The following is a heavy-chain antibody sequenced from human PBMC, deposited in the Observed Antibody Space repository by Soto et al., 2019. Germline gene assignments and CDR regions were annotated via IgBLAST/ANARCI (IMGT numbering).Heavy chain of an antibody. D-gene: IGHD6-13*01. J-gene: IGHJ6*02. CDR1: GFTFSSYS. CDR2: ISSSSSYI. CDR3: ARLIRYSSSGSYYGMDV. Sequence: EVQLVESGGGLVKPGGSLRLSCAASGFTFSSYSMNWVRQAPGKGLEWVSSISSSSSYIYYADSVKGRFTISRDNAKNSLYLQMNSLRAEDTAVYYCARLIRYSSSGSYYGMDVWGQGTTVTVSS. V-gene: IGHV3-21*01.